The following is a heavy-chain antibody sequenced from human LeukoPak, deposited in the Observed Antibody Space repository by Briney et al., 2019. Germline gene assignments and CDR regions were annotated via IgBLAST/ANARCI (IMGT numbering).Heavy chain of an antibody. CDR3: ATYDILTGFDY. D-gene: IGHD3-9*01. CDR2: ISSSSSYI. V-gene: IGHV3-21*01. J-gene: IGHJ4*02. Sequence: GGSLRLSCAASGFTFSSYSMNWVRQAPGKGLEWVSSISSSSSYIYYADSVKGRFTISRDNAKNSLYLQMNSLRTEDTSVYYYATYDILTGFDYWGQGTLVTVSS. CDR1: GFTFSSYS.